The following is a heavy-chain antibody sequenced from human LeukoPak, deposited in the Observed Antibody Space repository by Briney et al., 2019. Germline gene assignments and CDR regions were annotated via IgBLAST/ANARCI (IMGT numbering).Heavy chain of an antibody. D-gene: IGHD3-10*01. CDR2: IKEDEDKK. Sequence: PGGSLRLSCAASGFTFSNYGMHWVRQAPGKGLEWVASIKEDEDKKTYVNSVKGRFTVSGDNAKTSLYLQMNSLRVDDTAVYFCARGPPYGSRSDYLDYWGQGTLVTVSS. J-gene: IGHJ4*02. CDR1: GFTFSNYG. V-gene: IGHV3-7*04. CDR3: ARGPPYGSRSDYLDY.